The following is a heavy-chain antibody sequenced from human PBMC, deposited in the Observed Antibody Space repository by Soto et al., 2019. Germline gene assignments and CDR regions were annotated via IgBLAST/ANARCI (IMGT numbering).Heavy chain of an antibody. J-gene: IGHJ4*02. V-gene: IGHV3-30*04. CDR3: ARELERVFDY. Sequence: GGSLRLSCAASGFTFSSYAMHWVRQAPGKGLEWVAVIAYDGRNKYYADSVKGRFTIFRDNSKNTLYLQMNGLRIEDTAVYYCARELERVFDYWGQGTLVTAPQ. CDR1: GFTFSSYA. D-gene: IGHD1-1*01. CDR2: IAYDGRNK.